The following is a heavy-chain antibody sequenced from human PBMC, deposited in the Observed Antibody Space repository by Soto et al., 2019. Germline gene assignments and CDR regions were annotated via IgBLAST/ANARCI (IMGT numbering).Heavy chain of an antibody. J-gene: IGHJ4*02. CDR3: ASDYSPRRFYY. CDR2: LFYSGTT. Sequence: SETLSLTCIVSGGSISRSRHNLGWIRQSPGKGLEWIGSLFYSGTTDYNPSLGSRVTISVDTSKNQSSLKLNSVTAADTAVYFCASDYSPRRFYYWGQGTLVTVSS. CDR1: GGSISRSRHN. D-gene: IGHD6-13*01. V-gene: IGHV4-39*01.